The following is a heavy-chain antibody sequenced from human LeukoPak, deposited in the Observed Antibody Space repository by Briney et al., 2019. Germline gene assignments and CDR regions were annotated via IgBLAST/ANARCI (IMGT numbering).Heavy chain of an antibody. J-gene: IGHJ4*02. CDR3: ARGVDTAMVVFDY. CDR2: INHSGST. D-gene: IGHD5-18*01. CDR1: GGSFSGYY. Sequence: SETLSLTCAVYGGSFSGYYWSWIRQPPGKGLEWIGEINHSGSTNYNPSLKSRVTISVDTSKNQFSLELSSVTAADTAVYYCARGVDTAMVVFDYWGQGTLVTVSS. V-gene: IGHV4-34*01.